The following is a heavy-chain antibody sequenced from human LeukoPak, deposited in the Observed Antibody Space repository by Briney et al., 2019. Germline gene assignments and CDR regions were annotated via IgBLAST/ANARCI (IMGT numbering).Heavy chain of an antibody. Sequence: GGSLTLSCAASGVSVSNDYISWVRQAPGKGLEWVSVIYSGGNTYYEDSVKGRFTISRDNSKNTVYLQMNTVRAEDTAVYYCARGWGMFHLGGRGTLVSVSS. CDR2: IYSGGNT. J-gene: IGHJ4*02. CDR3: ARGWGMFHL. D-gene: IGHD7-27*01. CDR1: GVSVSNDY. V-gene: IGHV3-53*01.